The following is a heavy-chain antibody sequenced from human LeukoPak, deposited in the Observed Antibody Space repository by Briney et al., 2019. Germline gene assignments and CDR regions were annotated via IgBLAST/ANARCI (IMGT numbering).Heavy chain of an antibody. Sequence: PGGSLRLSCAASGFTFSSYAMNWVRQAPGKGLEWVSSISGSGGSTYYADSVTGRLTISRDNSKNTLYLQMISLRAEDTAVYYCAKDPGRTGTTYRFDYWGQGTLVTVSS. CDR2: ISGSGGST. CDR3: AKDPGRTGTTYRFDY. CDR1: GFTFSSYA. J-gene: IGHJ4*02. D-gene: IGHD1-1*01. V-gene: IGHV3-23*01.